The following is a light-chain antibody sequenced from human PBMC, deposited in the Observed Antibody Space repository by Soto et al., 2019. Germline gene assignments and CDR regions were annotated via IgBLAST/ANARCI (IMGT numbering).Light chain of an antibody. V-gene: IGKV1-39*01. CDR3: QQSYSTPWT. CDR1: QSISSY. J-gene: IGKJ3*01. Sequence: DIQMTQSPSSLSASVGDRVTITCRASQSISSYLNWYQQKPGKAPKLLIYAASSLQSVVPSRFSGSGSGTDCTLTISSLQPEDFATYYCQQSYSTPWTFGPGTKVDIK. CDR2: AAS.